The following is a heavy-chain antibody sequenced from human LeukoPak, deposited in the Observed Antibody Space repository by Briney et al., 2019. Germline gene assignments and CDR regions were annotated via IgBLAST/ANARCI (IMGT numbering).Heavy chain of an antibody. CDR3: ARFSDCSSTSCSRDY. J-gene: IGHJ4*02. V-gene: IGHV1-69*04. D-gene: IGHD2-2*01. Sequence: ASVKVSCKASGGTFSSYAISWVRQAPGQGLEWMGRIIPILGIANYAQKFQGRVTITADKSTSTAYMELSSLRSEDTAVYYCARFSDCSSTSCSRDYWGQGTLVTVSS. CDR1: GGTFSSYA. CDR2: IIPILGIA.